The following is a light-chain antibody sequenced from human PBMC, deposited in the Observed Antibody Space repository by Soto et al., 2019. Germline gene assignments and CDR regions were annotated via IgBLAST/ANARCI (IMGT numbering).Light chain of an antibody. V-gene: IGLV2-14*01. J-gene: IGLJ1*01. Sequence: QSVLTQPAYVSGSPGQSITISCTGTRSDVGGYNYVSWYQQHPGKAPKLLIYEVSNRPSGVSNRFSGSKSGNTASLTISGLQAEDEADYYCSSYTGSSTPYVFGTGTKVTVL. CDR3: SSYTGSSTPYV. CDR2: EVS. CDR1: RSDVGGYNY.